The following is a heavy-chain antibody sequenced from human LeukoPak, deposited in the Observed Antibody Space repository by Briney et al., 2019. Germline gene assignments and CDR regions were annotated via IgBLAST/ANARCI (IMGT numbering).Heavy chain of an antibody. Sequence: GGSLRLSCAASGFTFSSYSMNWVRQAPGKGLEWVSSISSSSYIYYADSVKRRFTISRDNAKNSLYLQMNSLRAEDTAVYYCARDSSFDFDYWGQGTLVTVSS. CDR1: GFTFSSYS. J-gene: IGHJ4*02. V-gene: IGHV3-21*01. CDR2: ISSSSYI. CDR3: ARDSSFDFDY. D-gene: IGHD6-6*01.